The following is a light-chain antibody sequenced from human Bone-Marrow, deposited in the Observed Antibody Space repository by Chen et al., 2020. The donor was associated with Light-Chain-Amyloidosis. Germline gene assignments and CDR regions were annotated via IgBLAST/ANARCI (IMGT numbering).Light chain of an antibody. CDR2: EVT. V-gene: IGLV2-14*01. Sequence: QSSLTHPASASGSPGQSLTISCPGTSSDVGGDNHVSWYQQHPDKAPKLMIYEVTNRPSWVPDRFSGSKSDNTASLTISGLQTEDEADCFCSSYTITNTLVFGSGTRVTVL. CDR3: SSYTITNTLV. J-gene: IGLJ1*01. CDR1: SSDVGGDNH.